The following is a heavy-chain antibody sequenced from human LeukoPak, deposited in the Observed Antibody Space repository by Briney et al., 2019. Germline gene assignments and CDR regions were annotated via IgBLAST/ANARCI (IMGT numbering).Heavy chain of an antibody. J-gene: IGHJ4*02. CDR2: INSDGSST. CDR3: ASSGIAVAGTRYFDY. V-gene: IGHV3-74*01. Sequence: GGSLRLSCAASGFTFSSYWMHWVRQAPGKGLVWVSRINSDGSSTSYADSVKGRFTISRDNAKNTLYLQMNSLRAEDTAVYYCASSGIAVAGTRYFDYWGLGTLVTVSS. D-gene: IGHD6-19*01. CDR1: GFTFSSYW.